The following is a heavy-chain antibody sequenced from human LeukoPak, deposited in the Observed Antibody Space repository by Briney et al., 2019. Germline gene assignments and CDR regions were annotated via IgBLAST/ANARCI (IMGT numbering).Heavy chain of an antibody. CDR3: ASGASMVRGVIDYYYYMDV. D-gene: IGHD3-10*01. V-gene: IGHV4-34*01. CDR1: GGSFNGYY. Sequence: ASETLSLTCAVYGGSFNGYYWSWIRQPPGKGLEWIGSIYQSGSTYYNPSLKSRVTISVDTSKNQFSLKLSSVTAADTAVYYCASGASMVRGVIDYYYYMDVWGKGTTVTVSS. CDR2: IYQSGST. J-gene: IGHJ6*03.